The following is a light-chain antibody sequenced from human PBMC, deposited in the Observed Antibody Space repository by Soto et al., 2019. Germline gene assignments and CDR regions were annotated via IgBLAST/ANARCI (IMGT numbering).Light chain of an antibody. CDR1: TSNIAGNT. J-gene: IGLJ7*01. Sequence: QSVLTQPPSLSGTPGQRVTISCSGSTSNIAGNTVHWYQHLPETATTLLLYIDDQHPSGVPDRSSGYTSGTSASLTISGLQYDDEAYYYWSTWDALRTPDVFGGGTQLTVL. V-gene: IGLV1-44*01. CDR2: IDD. CDR3: STWDALRTPDV.